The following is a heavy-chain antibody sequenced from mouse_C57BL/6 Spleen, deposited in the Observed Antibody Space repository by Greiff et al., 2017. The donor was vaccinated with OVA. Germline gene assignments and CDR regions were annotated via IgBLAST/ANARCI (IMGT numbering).Heavy chain of an antibody. CDR1: GYAFSSSW. Sequence: QVQLQQSGPELVKPGASVKISCKASGYAFSSSWMNWVKQRPGKGLEWIGRIYPGDGDTNYNGTFKGKATLTADKSSSTAYMQLSSLTSEDSAVYFCARRGTGYWDFDVWGTGTTVTVSS. D-gene: IGHD3-3*01. J-gene: IGHJ1*03. V-gene: IGHV1-82*01. CDR2: IYPGDGDT. CDR3: ARRGTGYWDFDV.